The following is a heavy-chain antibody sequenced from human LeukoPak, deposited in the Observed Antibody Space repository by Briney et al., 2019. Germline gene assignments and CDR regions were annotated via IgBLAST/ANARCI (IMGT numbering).Heavy chain of an antibody. J-gene: IGHJ5*02. CDR3: ARAGYDFWSGYPSSGWFDP. V-gene: IGHV3-20*04. Sequence: GGSLRLSCAASGFTFDDSGMSWVRQAPGKGLEWVSGINWNGGSTGYADSVKGRFTISRDNAKNSLYLQMNSLRAEDTALYYCARAGYDFWSGYPSSGWFDPWGQGTLVTVSS. CDR2: INWNGGST. D-gene: IGHD3-3*01. CDR1: GFTFDDSG.